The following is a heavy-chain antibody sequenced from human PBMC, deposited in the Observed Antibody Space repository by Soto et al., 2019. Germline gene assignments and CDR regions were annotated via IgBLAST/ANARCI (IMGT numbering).Heavy chain of an antibody. D-gene: IGHD3-3*01. CDR2: ISWDGGST. Sequence: PGGSLRLSCAASGFTFDDYAMHWVRQAPGKGLEWVSLISWDGGSTYYADSVKGRFTISRDNSKNSLYLQMNSQRAEDTALYYCAKSAKYYDFWSGYRPDYYYYGMDVWGQGTTVTVSS. CDR1: GFTFDDYA. V-gene: IGHV3-43D*04. CDR3: AKSAKYYDFWSGYRPDYYYYGMDV. J-gene: IGHJ6*02.